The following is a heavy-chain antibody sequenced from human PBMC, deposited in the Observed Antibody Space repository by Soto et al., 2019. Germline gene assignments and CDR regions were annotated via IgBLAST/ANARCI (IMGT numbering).Heavy chain of an antibody. Sequence: GASVKVSCKASGGTFSSYAISWVRQAPGQGLEWMGGIIPIFGTANYAQKFQGRVTITADKSTSTAYMELSSLRSEDTAVYYCARDKSSRSSWYQDYYYGMDVWGQGTTVTVSS. D-gene: IGHD6-13*01. CDR2: IIPIFGTA. J-gene: IGHJ6*02. V-gene: IGHV1-69*06. CDR1: GGTFSSYA. CDR3: ARDKSSRSSWYQDYYYGMDV.